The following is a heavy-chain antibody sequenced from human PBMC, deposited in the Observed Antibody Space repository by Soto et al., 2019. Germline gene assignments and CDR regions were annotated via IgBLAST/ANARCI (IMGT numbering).Heavy chain of an antibody. Sequence: GGSLRLSCAASGFTFSSYSMNWVRQAPGKGLEWVSYFICCIITIYYADSVKGRFTISRDNAKNSLFLQMNSLRAEDTAVYYCARDDRIAVAADWGQGTLVTVSS. J-gene: IGHJ4*02. V-gene: IGHV3-48*01. CDR1: GFTFSSYS. CDR2: FICCIITI. D-gene: IGHD6-19*01. CDR3: ARDDRIAVAAD.